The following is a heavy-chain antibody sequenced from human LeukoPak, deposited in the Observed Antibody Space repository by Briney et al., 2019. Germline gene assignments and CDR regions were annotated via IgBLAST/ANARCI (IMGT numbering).Heavy chain of an antibody. CDR2: IFASGNI. D-gene: IGHD3-22*01. Sequence: SETLSLTCSVSGGSISSYYWSCIRQPAGKGLEWIGRIFASGNINYNPSLKSRVTMSLDTSKNQFSLKLSSVAAADTAVYYCARDLENSGYFSINWYFDLWGRGTLVTVS. CDR3: ARDLENSGYFSINWYFDL. CDR1: GGSISSYY. V-gene: IGHV4-4*07. J-gene: IGHJ2*01.